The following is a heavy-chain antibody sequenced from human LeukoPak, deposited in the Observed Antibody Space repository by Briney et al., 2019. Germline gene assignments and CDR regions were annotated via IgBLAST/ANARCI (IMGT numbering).Heavy chain of an antibody. Sequence: SETLSLTCTVSGGSVSNYYWSWIRQSPGKGLEWIGCIYYTETSYNPSLKSRVTISADTSMNQFSLKLYSVTAADTAVYYCARLRGATVAHNLFDPWGQGTLVTVSS. J-gene: IGHJ5*02. CDR1: GGSVSNYY. CDR3: ARLRGATVAHNLFDP. CDR2: IYYTET. V-gene: IGHV4-59*02. D-gene: IGHD6-19*01.